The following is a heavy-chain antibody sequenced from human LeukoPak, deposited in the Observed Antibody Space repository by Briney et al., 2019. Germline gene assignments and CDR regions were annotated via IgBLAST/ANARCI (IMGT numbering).Heavy chain of an antibody. V-gene: IGHV1-18*01. CDR2: ISPYNGNT. Sequence: VKXSCKASGYSFTSYGISWVRQAPGQGLEWMGWISPYNGNTNYAQKFQGRVTMTTDTSTSTAYMEVRSLRTDDTAVYYCARDGSSSGYQWGQGTLVTVSS. CDR3: ARDGSSSGYQ. CDR1: GYSFTSYG. D-gene: IGHD3-22*01. J-gene: IGHJ4*02.